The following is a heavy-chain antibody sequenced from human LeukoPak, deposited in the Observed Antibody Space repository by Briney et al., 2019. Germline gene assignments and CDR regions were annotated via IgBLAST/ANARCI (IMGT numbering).Heavy chain of an antibody. V-gene: IGHV3-23*01. D-gene: IGHD2-2*02. J-gene: IGHJ4*02. CDR1: GFTFSSSA. CDR2: ISGSGGRT. Sequence: GGSLRLSCAASGFTFSSSAMNWVRLAPGKGLEWVSAISGSGGRTYYADSVKGRFTISRDNSKNTLYLQMNSLRAEDTAVYYCAKHHCSSTSCYRVFDFWGQGTLVTVSS. CDR3: AKHHCSSTSCYRVFDF.